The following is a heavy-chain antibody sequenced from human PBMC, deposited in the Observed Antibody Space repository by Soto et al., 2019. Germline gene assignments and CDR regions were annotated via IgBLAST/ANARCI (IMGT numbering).Heavy chain of an antibody. D-gene: IGHD1-26*01. CDR2: ISGSGDRA. J-gene: IGHJ4*02. CDR3: AKDRRISGSYPAFDH. V-gene: IGHV3-23*01. CDR1: GFDFSSYA. Sequence: SLRLSCAASGFDFSSYAMSWVRQAPGKGLEWVSSISGSGDRAFYADSVKGRFTISRDSSKNTLYLQMNTLRAEDTAVYYCAKDRRISGSYPAFDHWGQGILVTVSS.